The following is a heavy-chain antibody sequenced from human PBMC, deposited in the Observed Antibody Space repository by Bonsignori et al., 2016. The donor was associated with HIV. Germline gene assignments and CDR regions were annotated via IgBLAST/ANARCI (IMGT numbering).Heavy chain of an antibody. V-gene: IGHV4-59*02. Sequence: SETLSLTCSVSDASVSGYYWNWIRQSPAKGLEWIGNIYDDGTSSYNPSLKSRVSISIDTSNNQLSLRLASVTAADTAVYFCARGGTTSFWSYYFDYWGQGTLVTVSS. CDR1: DASVSGYY. CDR3: ARGGTTSFWSYYFDY. J-gene: IGHJ4*02. CDR2: IYDDGTS. D-gene: IGHD1-1*01.